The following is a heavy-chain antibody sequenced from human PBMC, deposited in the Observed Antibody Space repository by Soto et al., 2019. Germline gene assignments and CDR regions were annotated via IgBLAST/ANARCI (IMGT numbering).Heavy chain of an antibody. Sequence: SETLSLTCTVSCGSISSYYWSWIRQPPGKGLEWIGYIYYSGSTNYNPSLKSRVTISVDTSKNQFSLKLSSVTAADTAVYYCARTGRAQGIAAVDYWGQGTLVTVS. CDR3: ARTGRAQGIAAVDY. D-gene: IGHD6-13*01. CDR1: CGSISSYY. J-gene: IGHJ4*02. V-gene: IGHV4-59*01. CDR2: IYYSGST.